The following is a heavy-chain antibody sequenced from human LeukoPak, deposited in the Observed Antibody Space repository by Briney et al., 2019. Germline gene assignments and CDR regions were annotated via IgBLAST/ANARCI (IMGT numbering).Heavy chain of an antibody. J-gene: IGHJ5*02. CDR1: GGTFSSYA. V-gene: IGHV1-69*01. CDR3: AKTVAVPAWFDP. D-gene: IGHD6-19*01. CDR2: IIPIFGTA. Sequence: GSSVKVSCKASGGTFSSYAISWVRQAPGRGLEWMGGIIPIFGTANYAQKFQGRVTITADESTSTAYMELSSLGSEDTAVYYCAKTVAVPAWFDPWGQGTLVTVSP.